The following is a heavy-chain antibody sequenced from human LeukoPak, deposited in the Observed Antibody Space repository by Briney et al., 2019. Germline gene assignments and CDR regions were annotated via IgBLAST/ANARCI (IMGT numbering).Heavy chain of an antibody. D-gene: IGHD2-2*01. CDR2: IKQDGSEK. CDR3: ARVLGSTSYHMDV. V-gene: IGHV3-7*01. Sequence: GGSLRLSCAASGFTFSSYWMSWVRQAPGKRLEWVANIKQDGSEKYYVDSVKGRFTISRDNAKNSLYLQMNSLRAEDTAVYYCARVLGSTSYHMDVWGKGTTVTVSS. J-gene: IGHJ6*03. CDR1: GFTFSSYW.